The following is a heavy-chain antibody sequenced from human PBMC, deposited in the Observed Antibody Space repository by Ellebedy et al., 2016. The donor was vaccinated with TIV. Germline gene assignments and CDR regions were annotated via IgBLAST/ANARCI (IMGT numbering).Heavy chain of an antibody. Sequence: GGSLRLXCSASGFTFADYAMHRVRQVPGKGLEWVSGISWHSYSIGYADSVKGRFTTSRDNAKNSLSLQMNSLRAEDTAFYYCAKGGILGAGGYVRPGEYFHYWGLGTLVTVSS. CDR3: AKGGILGAGGYVRPGEYFHY. D-gene: IGHD3-10*01. V-gene: IGHV3-9*01. CDR1: GFTFADYA. CDR2: ISWHSYSI. J-gene: IGHJ1*01.